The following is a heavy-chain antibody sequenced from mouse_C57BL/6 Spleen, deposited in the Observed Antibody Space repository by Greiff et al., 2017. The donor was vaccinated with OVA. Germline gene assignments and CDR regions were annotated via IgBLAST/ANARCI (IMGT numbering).Heavy chain of an antibody. CDR2: IDPSDSYT. CDR3: AKGYSNYGGAMDY. Sequence: QVQLQQPGAELVRPGTSVKLSCKASGYTFTSYWMHWVKQRPGQGLEWIGVIDPSDSYTNYNQKFKGKATLTVDTSSSTAYMQLSSLTSEDSAVYYCAKGYSNYGGAMDYWGQGTSVTVSS. CDR1: GYTFTSYW. D-gene: IGHD2-5*01. V-gene: IGHV1-59*01. J-gene: IGHJ4*01.